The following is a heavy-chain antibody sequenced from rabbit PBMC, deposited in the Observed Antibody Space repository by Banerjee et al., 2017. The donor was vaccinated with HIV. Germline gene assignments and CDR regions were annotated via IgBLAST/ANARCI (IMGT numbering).Heavy chain of an antibody. J-gene: IGHJ4*01. V-gene: IGHV1S40*01. CDR3: ARDVAGGSYLAFNL. CDR1: GFSFSSRYY. CDR2: IYASAGRT. D-gene: IGHD8-1*01. Sequence: QSLEESGGDLVKPEGSLTLTCTASGFSFSSRYYMCWVRQAPGKGLEWIACIYASAGRTYYASWAKGRFTISKTSSTTVTLQLNSLTAADTATYFCARDVAGGSYLAFNLWGPGTLVTVS.